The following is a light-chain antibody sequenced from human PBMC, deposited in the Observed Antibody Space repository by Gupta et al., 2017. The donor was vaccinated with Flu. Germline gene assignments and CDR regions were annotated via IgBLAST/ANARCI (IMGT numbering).Light chain of an antibody. CDR2: LNSDGSH. Sequence: QLVLTLSPSASASLGPAVKLTCTLTSGHSSYAIAWHQQQPEKGPRYLMKLNSDGSHSKGDGIPDRFSGSSSGAERYLTISSLQSEDEADYYCQTWGTGTWVFGGGTKLTVL. V-gene: IGLV4-69*01. CDR3: QTWGTGTWV. CDR1: SGHSSYA. J-gene: IGLJ3*02.